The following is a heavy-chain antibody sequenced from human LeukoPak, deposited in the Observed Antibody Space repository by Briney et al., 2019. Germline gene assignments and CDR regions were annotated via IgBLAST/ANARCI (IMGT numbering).Heavy chain of an antibody. V-gene: IGHV4-4*02. CDR3: ARVARGFGMIRGGRFDP. J-gene: IGHJ5*02. Sequence: PSGTLSLTCAVSGSSFSSDSWWSWVRQPPGKGLEWIGEISHGGSTNYNPSLESRVTISIDKSKKQFSLNLSSVTAADMAVYYCARVARGFGMIRGGRFDPWGQGTLVTVSS. CDR2: ISHGGST. CDR1: GSSFSSDSW. D-gene: IGHD3-16*01.